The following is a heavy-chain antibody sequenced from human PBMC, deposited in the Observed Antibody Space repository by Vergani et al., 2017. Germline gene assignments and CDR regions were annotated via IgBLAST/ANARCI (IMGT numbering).Heavy chain of an antibody. D-gene: IGHD6-13*01. CDR2: IIPIFGTA. J-gene: IGHJ4*02. Sequence: QVQLVQSGAEVKKPGSSVKVSCKASGGTFSSYAISWVRQAPGQGLEWMGGIIPIFGTANYEQKFQGRVTITADESTSTAYMELSSLRSEDTAVYYCARDQTPDSSSWYFREDYFDYWGQGTLVTVSS. CDR3: ARDQTPDSSSWYFREDYFDY. V-gene: IGHV1-69*01. CDR1: GGTFSSYA.